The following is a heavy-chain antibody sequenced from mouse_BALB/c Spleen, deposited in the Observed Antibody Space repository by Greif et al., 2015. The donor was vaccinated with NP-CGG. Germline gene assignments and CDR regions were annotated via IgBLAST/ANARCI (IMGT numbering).Heavy chain of an antibody. V-gene: IGHV5-15*02. J-gene: IGHJ3*01. CDR2: ISNLAYSI. D-gene: IGHD1-1*01. CDR3: ARNYYGSSSWFAY. Sequence: DVMLVESGGGLVQPGGSRKLSCAASGFTFSDYGMAWVRQAPGEGPEWVAFISNLAYSIYYADTVTGRFTISRENAKNTLYLEMSSLRSEDTAMYYCARNYYGSSSWFAYWGQGTLVTVSA. CDR1: GFTFSDYG.